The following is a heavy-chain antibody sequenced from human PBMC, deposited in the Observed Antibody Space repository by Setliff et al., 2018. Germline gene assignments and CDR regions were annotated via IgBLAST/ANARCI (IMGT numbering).Heavy chain of an antibody. CDR3: AKDLGYSYGYRFDY. CDR2: IWYDGSNK. J-gene: IGHJ4*02. V-gene: IGHV3-33*06. D-gene: IGHD5-18*01. Sequence: PGGSLRLSCAASGFTFSSYGMHWVRQAPGKGLEWVAVIWYDGSNKYYADSVKGRFTISRDNSKNTLYLQMNSLRAEDTAVYYCAKDLGYSYGYRFDYWGQGTLVTVSS. CDR1: GFTFSSYG.